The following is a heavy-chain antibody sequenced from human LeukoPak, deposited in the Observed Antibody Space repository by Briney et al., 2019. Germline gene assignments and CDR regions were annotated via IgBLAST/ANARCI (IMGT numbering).Heavy chain of an antibody. CDR1: GFTVTDNY. CDR2: ISGSGSGSST. J-gene: IGHJ4*02. Sequence: PGGSLRLSCAVSGFTVTDNYMSWVRQAPGKGLEWVSSISGSGSGSSTYYADSVKGRFTISRDNSKNTVYLQMDSLRVEDTAVYYCANEEVPNDYWGQGTLVTVSS. V-gene: IGHV3-53*01. D-gene: IGHD4/OR15-4a*01. CDR3: ANEEVPNDY.